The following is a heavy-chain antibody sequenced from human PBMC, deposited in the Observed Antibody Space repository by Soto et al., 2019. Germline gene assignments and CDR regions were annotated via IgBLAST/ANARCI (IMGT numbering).Heavy chain of an antibody. J-gene: IGHJ4*02. CDR2: ISYDGSNK. V-gene: IGHV3-30*18. Sequence: QVQLVESGGGVVQPGRSLRLSCAASGFTFSSYGMHWVRQAPGKGLEWVAVISYDGSNKYYADSVKGRFTISRDNSKNTLYLQMNSLRAEDTAVYYCAKEGGVVFDYWGQGTLVTVSS. D-gene: IGHD3-16*01. CDR1: GFTFSSYG. CDR3: AKEGGVVFDY.